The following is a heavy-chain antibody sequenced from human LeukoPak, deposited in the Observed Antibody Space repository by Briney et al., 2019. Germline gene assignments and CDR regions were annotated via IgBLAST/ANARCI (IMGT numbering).Heavy chain of an antibody. J-gene: IGHJ4*02. V-gene: IGHV1-69*05. Sequence: ASVKVSCKASGGTFSSYAISWVRQAPGQGLEWMGGIIPIFGTANYAQKFQGRVTITTDESTRTAYMELSSLRSEDTAVYYCARSLEEYYYDSRDWGQGTLVTVSS. CDR3: ARSLEEYYYDSRD. CDR1: GGTFSSYA. CDR2: IIPIFGTA. D-gene: IGHD3-22*01.